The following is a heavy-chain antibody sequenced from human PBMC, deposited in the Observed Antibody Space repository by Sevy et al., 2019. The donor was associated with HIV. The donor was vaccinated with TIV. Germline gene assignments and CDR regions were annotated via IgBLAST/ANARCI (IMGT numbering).Heavy chain of an antibody. CDR2: ISCSGGST. D-gene: IGHD6-13*01. Sequence: GGSLRLSCAASGFTFSSYDMSWVRQAPGKGLEWVSAISCSGGSTYYADSVKGRFTISRDNSKNTLYLQMNSLRAEDTAVYYCAKDSRGMGIAAAGTVWYYYYGMDVWGQGTTVTVSS. J-gene: IGHJ6*02. CDR1: GFTFSSYD. V-gene: IGHV3-23*01. CDR3: AKDSRGMGIAAAGTVWYYYYGMDV.